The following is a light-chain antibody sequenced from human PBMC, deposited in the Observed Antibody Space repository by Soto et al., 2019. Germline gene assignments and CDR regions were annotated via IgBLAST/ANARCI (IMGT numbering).Light chain of an antibody. CDR3: QQSYSTPLT. CDR1: QSISSY. Sequence: DIQMTHSPSSLSASVGDRFTITCRASQSISSYLNWYQQKPGKAPKLLIYAASSLQSGVPSRFSGSGSGTDFTLTISSLQPEDFATYYCQQSYSTPLTFGGGTKVDIK. CDR2: AAS. J-gene: IGKJ4*01. V-gene: IGKV1-39*01.